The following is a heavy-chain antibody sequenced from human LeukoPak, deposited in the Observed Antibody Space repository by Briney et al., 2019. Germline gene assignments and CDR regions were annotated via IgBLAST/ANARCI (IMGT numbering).Heavy chain of an antibody. D-gene: IGHD4-17*01. V-gene: IGHV3-7*01. CDR2: IKQDGTAK. CDR3: AREEGPSDYGDCGDY. Sequence: GGSLRLSCAASGFTLNMYWMSWVRQAPGKGLEWVANIKQDGTAKYYVDSVKGRFTVSRDNAKNLLFLKMDSLTDEDTAVYCCAREEGPSDYGDCGDYWGQGTRVIVSP. J-gene: IGHJ4*02. CDR1: GFTLNMYW.